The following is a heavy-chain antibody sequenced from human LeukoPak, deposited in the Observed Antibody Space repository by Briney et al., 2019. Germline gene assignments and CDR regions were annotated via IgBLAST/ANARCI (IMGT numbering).Heavy chain of an antibody. J-gene: IGHJ3*02. Sequence: ASVKVSCKASGYTFTGYYMHWVRQAPGQGLEWMGWINPNSGGTNYAQKFQGRVTMTRDTSISTAYMELSRLRSDDTAVYYCARDYSPFFSITSCKPAHDIGAKGTVATVS. V-gene: IGHV1-2*02. D-gene: IGHD2-2*01. CDR2: INPNSGGT. CDR3: ARDYSPFFSITSCKPAHDI. CDR1: GYTFTGYY.